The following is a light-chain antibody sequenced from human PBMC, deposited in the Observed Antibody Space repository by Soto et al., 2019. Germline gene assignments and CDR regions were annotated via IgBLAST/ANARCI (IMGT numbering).Light chain of an antibody. CDR3: QQYNNWPGT. CDR2: GAS. V-gene: IGKV3-15*01. Sequence: VLTQSPGTLSVSPGERATLSCRASQSVSSKLAWYQQKPGQAPRLLFYGASTGATGIPARFSGSGSETEFTLSISSLQSEDFAVYYCQQYNNWPGTFGQGTKVDIK. CDR1: QSVSSK. J-gene: IGKJ1*01.